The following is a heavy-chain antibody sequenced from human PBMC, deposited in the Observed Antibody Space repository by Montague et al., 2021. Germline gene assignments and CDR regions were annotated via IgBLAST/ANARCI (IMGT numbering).Heavy chain of an antibody. CDR1: GGFISSGGFY. Sequence: TLSLTCSVSGGFISSGGFYWSWIRQHPGKGPEWIGSIYDSGSTNYNPSLKSRLTLSRDTSKNQVSLRLTSVTAAETAVYYCARSGGYCSGGRCDTLDYWGQGALVTVSS. D-gene: IGHD2-15*01. CDR3: ARSGGYCSGGRCDTLDY. CDR2: IYDSGST. J-gene: IGHJ4*02. V-gene: IGHV4-31*03.